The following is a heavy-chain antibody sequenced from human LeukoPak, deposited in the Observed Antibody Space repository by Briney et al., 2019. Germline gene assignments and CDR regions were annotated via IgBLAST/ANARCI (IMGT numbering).Heavy chain of an antibody. D-gene: IGHD4-17*01. CDR3: ATGGGGDYVDAFDI. CDR2: IIPILGIA. V-gene: IGHV1-69*04. Sequence: SVKVSCKASGGTFSSYAISWVRQAPRQGLEWMGRIIPILGIANYAQKFQGRVTITADKSTSTAYMELSSLRSEDTAVYYCATGGGGDYVDAFDIWGQGTMVTVSS. CDR1: GGTFSSYA. J-gene: IGHJ3*02.